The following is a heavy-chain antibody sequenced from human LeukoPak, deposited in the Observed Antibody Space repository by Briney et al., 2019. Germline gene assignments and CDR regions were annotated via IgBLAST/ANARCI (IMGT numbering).Heavy chain of an antibody. CDR3: ARLLRYFDCPDY. J-gene: IGHJ4*02. D-gene: IGHD3-9*01. V-gene: IGHV3-30*02. CDR2: IRYDGSNK. CDR1: GFTFSSYG. Sequence: GGSLRLSCAASGFTFSSYGMHWVRQAPGKGLEWVAFIRYDGSNKYYADSVKGRFTISRDNSKNTLYLQMNSLRAEDTAVYYCARLLRYFDCPDYWGQGTLVTVSS.